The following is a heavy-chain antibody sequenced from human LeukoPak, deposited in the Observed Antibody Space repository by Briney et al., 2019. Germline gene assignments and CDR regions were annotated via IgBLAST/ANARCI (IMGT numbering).Heavy chain of an antibody. Sequence: GASVKVSCKASGYTFDKFGIAWVRQAPGQGLEWMGWISPQNGNTKYAQKVQDRVSMTIDTSTSTAYMELRGLRSDDTAVYYCARAAPFDPWGQGTLVTVSS. CDR3: ARAAPFDP. CDR2: ISPQNGNT. CDR1: GYTFDKFG. J-gene: IGHJ5*02. V-gene: IGHV1-18*01.